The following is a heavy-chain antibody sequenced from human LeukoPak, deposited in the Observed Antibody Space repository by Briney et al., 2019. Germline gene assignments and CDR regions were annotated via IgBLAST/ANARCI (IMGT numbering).Heavy chain of an antibody. CDR2: INHSGST. D-gene: IGHD6-19*01. CDR1: GGSFSGDY. Sequence: KPSETLSLTCAVYGGSFSGDYWSWIRQPPGKGLEWIGEINHSGSTDYNPSLKSRVTISVDTSKNQFSLKLSSVTAADTAVYYCARHEGTSGWPFDYWGQGTLVTVSS. V-gene: IGHV4-34*01. J-gene: IGHJ4*02. CDR3: ARHEGTSGWPFDY.